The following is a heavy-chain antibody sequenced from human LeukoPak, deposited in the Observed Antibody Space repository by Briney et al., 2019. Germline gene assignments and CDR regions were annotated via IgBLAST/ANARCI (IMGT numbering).Heavy chain of an antibody. D-gene: IGHD3-9*01. J-gene: IGHJ4*02. CDR2: IKQDGSEK. CDR1: GFTFSDFW. V-gene: IGHV3-7*01. CDR3: ARDRIYYDILTGYLPLDY. Sequence: GGSLRLSCAASGFTFSDFWMTWVRQAPGKGLEWVANIKQDGSEKFYVDSVKGRFTISRDNSKTSPYLQMSSLRAEDTAVYFCARDRIYYDILTGYLPLDYWGRGTLVAVSS.